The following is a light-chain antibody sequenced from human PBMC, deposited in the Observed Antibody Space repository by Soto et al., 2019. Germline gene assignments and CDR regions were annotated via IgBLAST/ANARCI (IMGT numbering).Light chain of an antibody. Sequence: DIQLTQSPSFLSASVGDRVTITCRASQGLSSYLAWYQQKPGMAPKLLIYSTSTLQSGVPARFSGSASGTDFTLTISSLQPEDFATYYCQQLNSYPITFGPGTKVDI. CDR1: QGLSSY. CDR3: QQLNSYPIT. V-gene: IGKV1-9*01. CDR2: STS. J-gene: IGKJ3*01.